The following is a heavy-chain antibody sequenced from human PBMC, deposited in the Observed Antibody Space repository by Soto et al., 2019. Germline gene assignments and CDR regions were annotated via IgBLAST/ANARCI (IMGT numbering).Heavy chain of an antibody. CDR1: GFTVDDYA. D-gene: IGHD4-17*01. V-gene: IGHV3-9*01. Sequence: GGSLILSCAASGFTVDDYAMHWVRQAPGKGLEWVSGISWNSETIDYADSVKGRFTISRDNAKSSLFLQMNSLSPDDTALYYCAKDMKWGGMTTIHYFDSWGQGTLVTVSS. CDR3: AKDMKWGGMTTIHYFDS. CDR2: ISWNSETI. J-gene: IGHJ4*02.